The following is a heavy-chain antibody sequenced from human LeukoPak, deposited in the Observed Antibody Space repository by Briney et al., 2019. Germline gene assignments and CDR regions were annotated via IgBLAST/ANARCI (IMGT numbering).Heavy chain of an antibody. Sequence: ASVKVSCKASGYTFISYGISWVRQAPGQGLEWMGWISAYNGNTNYAQKLQGRVTMTTDTSTSTAYMELRSLRSDDTAVYYCARNHIVGAAHDAFDIWGQGTMVTVSS. CDR2: ISAYNGNT. CDR1: GYTFISYG. CDR3: ARNHIVGAAHDAFDI. D-gene: IGHD1-26*01. V-gene: IGHV1-18*01. J-gene: IGHJ3*02.